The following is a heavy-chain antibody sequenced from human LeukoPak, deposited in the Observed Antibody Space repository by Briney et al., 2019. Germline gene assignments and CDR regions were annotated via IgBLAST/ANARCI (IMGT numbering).Heavy chain of an antibody. CDR3: AKDRPNFHENSGHYYRRDGDS. J-gene: IGHJ5*01. CDR2: VCGTAGCT. Sequence: GGSLRLSCAASGFTFSIFAMSWVRQAPGKGLEWVASVCGTAGCTFYPDSVKGRFTISRDNSKNVLYLRMNSLTAEDTAIYYCAKDRPNFHENSGHYYRRDGDSWGQGTLVTVSS. V-gene: IGHV3-23*01. CDR1: GFTFSIFA. D-gene: IGHD3-22*01.